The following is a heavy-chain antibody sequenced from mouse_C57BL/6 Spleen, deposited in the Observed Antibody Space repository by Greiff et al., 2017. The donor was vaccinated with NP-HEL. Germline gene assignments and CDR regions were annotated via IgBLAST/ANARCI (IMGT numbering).Heavy chain of an antibody. CDR3: ARPTVVAYYYAMDY. V-gene: IGHV1-80*01. CDR1: GYAFSSYW. D-gene: IGHD1-1*01. J-gene: IGHJ4*01. CDR2: IYPGDGDT. Sequence: VMLVESGAELVKPGASVKISCKASGYAFSSYWMNWVKQRPGKGLEWIGQIYPGDGDTNYNGKFKGKATLTADKSSSTAYMQLSSLTSEDSAVYFCARPTVVAYYYAMDYWGQGTSVTVPS.